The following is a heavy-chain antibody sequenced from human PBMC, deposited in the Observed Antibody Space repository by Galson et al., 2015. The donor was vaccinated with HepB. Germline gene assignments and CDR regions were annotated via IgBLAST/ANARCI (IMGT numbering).Heavy chain of an antibody. CDR3: ARDRAGIHDY. CDR1: GDSVSSTTTS. J-gene: IGHJ4*02. Sequence: CAISGDSVSSTTTSWNWIRQSPSRGLEWLGRTYYRSMWYSDYAVSVKSRIIINPDTSKNQFSLQLNSVTPEDTAVYYCARDRAGIHDYWGQGTLVTVSS. CDR2: TYYRSMWYS. D-gene: IGHD5-18*01. V-gene: IGHV6-1*01.